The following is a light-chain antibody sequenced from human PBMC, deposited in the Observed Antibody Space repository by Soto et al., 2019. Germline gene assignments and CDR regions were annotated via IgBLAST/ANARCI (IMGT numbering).Light chain of an antibody. J-gene: IGLJ1*01. CDR3: SSYTSTNPYV. CDR2: EVT. Sequence: QSALTQPASVSGSPGQSITISCIGTRADIGGYNFVSWFQQHPGKAPKLIIFEVTNRPSGVSNRFSGSKSGNTASLTISGLQPADEANYYCSSYTSTNPYVFXSGTKVTVL. V-gene: IGLV2-14*01. CDR1: RADIGGYNF.